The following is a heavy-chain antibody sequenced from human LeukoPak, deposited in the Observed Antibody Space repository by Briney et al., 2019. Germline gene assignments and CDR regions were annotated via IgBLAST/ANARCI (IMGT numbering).Heavy chain of an antibody. CDR3: ARFRYASTWPYGVDV. Sequence: NPGGSLRLSCAASGFTFSDYYMSWIRQAPGKGLEWVSYISSSGSTIYYADSVKGRFTTSRDNAKNSLYLQMNSLRAEDTAVYYCARFRYASTWPYGVDVWGQGTTVTVSS. J-gene: IGHJ6*02. D-gene: IGHD6-13*01. CDR1: GFTFSDYY. V-gene: IGHV3-11*01. CDR2: ISSSGSTI.